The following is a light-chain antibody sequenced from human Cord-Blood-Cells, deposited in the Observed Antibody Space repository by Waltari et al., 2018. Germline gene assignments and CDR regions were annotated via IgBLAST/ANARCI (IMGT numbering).Light chain of an antibody. CDR1: QSVSSY. V-gene: IGKV3-11*01. J-gene: IGKJ2*02. CDR2: DAS. Sequence: EIVLTQSPATLSLSPGERVTLSCSASQSVSSYLAWYQQKPVQAPSLLIYDASNRATGIPARFSGSGSTTDFTLTISSLEPEYFAVYYCQHRSNWRTFGQGTKLEIK. CDR3: QHRSNWRT.